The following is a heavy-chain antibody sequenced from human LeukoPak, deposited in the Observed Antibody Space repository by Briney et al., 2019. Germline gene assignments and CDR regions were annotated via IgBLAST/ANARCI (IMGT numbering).Heavy chain of an antibody. J-gene: IGHJ4*02. V-gene: IGHV3-48*01. CDR2: ISSSSSTI. Sequence: PGGSLRLSCAASGFTFSSYSMNWVRQAPGKGLEWVSYISSSSSTIYYADSVKGRFPISRDNAKNSLYLQMNSLRAEDTAVYYCAREIPLSGHSTVTTSYWGQGTLVTVSS. D-gene: IGHD4-11*01. CDR1: GFTFSSYS. CDR3: AREIPLSGHSTVTTSY.